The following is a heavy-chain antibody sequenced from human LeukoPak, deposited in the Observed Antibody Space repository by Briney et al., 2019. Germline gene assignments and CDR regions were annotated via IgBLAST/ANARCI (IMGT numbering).Heavy chain of an antibody. Sequence: GASVKVSCKASGYTFTSYAMNWVRQATGQGLEWMGWMNPNSGNTGYAQKFQGRVTMTRNTSISTAYMELSSLRSEDTAVYYCARGRYDFWSGYSTYGMDVWGQGTTVTVSS. CDR2: MNPNSGNT. CDR3: ARGRYDFWSGYSTYGMDV. J-gene: IGHJ6*02. D-gene: IGHD3-3*01. CDR1: GYTFTSYA. V-gene: IGHV1-8*02.